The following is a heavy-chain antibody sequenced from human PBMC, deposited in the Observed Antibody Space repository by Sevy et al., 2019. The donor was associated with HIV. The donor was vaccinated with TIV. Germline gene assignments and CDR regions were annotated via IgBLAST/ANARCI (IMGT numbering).Heavy chain of an antibody. Sequence: GGSLKLSCTASGFDFPNAWMNWIHQVPGKGLEWVGHIKSITDGGAADYAAPVKGRFTISRHDSKNTLYLQMNSLKAEDTAVYYCSTDDLISHWGRGTLVTVSS. CDR2: IKSITDGGAA. CDR3: STDDLISH. V-gene: IGHV3-15*07. J-gene: IGHJ4*02. D-gene: IGHD3-3*02. CDR1: GFDFPNAW.